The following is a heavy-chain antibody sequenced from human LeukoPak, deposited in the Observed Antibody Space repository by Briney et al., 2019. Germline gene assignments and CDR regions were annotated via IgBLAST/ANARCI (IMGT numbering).Heavy chain of an antibody. CDR2: ISSSSTYI. D-gene: IGHD4-23*01. CDR1: GFTFSSYE. V-gene: IGHV3-21*01. Sequence: GGSLRLSCAASGFTFSSYEMNWVRQAPGKGLEWVSSISSSSTYIHYADSVKGRFTISRDNAKKSLYLQMNSLRAEDTAVYYCARDGGGNSYYYYYYYMDVWGKGTTVTVSS. J-gene: IGHJ6*03. CDR3: ARDGGGNSYYYYYYYMDV.